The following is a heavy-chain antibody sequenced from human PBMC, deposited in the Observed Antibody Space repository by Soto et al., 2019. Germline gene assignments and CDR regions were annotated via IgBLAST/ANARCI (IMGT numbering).Heavy chain of an antibody. CDR3: ARARVVAAAPFWFDP. D-gene: IGHD2-15*01. J-gene: IGHJ5*02. CDR2: IFSNDEK. V-gene: IGHV2-26*01. CDR1: GFSLSNARMG. Sequence: GSGPTLVNPTETLTLTCTVSGFSLSNARMGVSWIRQSPGKALEWLAHIFSNDEKSYSTSLKSRLTISKDTSKSQVALTMTNMDPVDTATYYCARARVVAAAPFWFDPWGQGTLVTVSS.